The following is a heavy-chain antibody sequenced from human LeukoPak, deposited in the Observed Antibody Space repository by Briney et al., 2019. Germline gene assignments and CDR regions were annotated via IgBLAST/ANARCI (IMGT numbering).Heavy chain of an antibody. CDR2: IFHSEST. Sequence: PSETLSLTCTVSGGSISSGNYYWSWIRQHPGKGLEWIGYIFHSESTYYNPSLKSRVTISLDASKNQFSLNLSSVTAADTAVYYCAKDPGGYWYFDLWGRGTLVTVSS. CDR3: AKDPGGYWYFDL. CDR1: GGSISSGNYY. V-gene: IGHV4-31*03. D-gene: IGHD3-16*01. J-gene: IGHJ2*01.